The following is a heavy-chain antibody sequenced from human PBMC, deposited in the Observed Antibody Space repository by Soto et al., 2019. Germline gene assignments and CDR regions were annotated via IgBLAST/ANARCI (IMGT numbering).Heavy chain of an antibody. D-gene: IGHD5-12*01. V-gene: IGHV2-26*01. CDR2: IFSSDDK. J-gene: IGHJ4*02. CDR3: ARIRGYDSLVPVDY. Sequence: QVTLKEAGPVLVKPTETLTLTCTVSGFSLNTDGMGVSWIRQPPGKALEWLAQIFSSDDKSYSASLKSRLSISKDSSGSQVGLSVTNMDPVDTATYYCARIRGYDSLVPVDYWGQGILVTVSS. CDR1: GFSLNTDGMG.